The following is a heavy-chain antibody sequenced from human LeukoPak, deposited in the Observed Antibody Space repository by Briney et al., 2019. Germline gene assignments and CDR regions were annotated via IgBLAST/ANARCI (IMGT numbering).Heavy chain of an antibody. V-gene: IGHV3-23*01. CDR3: ARDITFDY. CDR1: GFTFSSYA. CDR2: ISGSSGAT. Sequence: GGSLRLSCAASGFTFSSYAMSWVRQAPGKGLEWVSAISGSSGATYYADSVKGRFTISRDNSKNTLYLQMNSLRAEDSAVYYCARDITFDYWGQGTLVTVSS. D-gene: IGHD2-15*01. J-gene: IGHJ4*02.